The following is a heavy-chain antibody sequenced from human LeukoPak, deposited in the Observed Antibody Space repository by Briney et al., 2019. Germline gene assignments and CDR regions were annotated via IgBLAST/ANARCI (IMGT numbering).Heavy chain of an antibody. V-gene: IGHV3-48*04. Sequence: GGSLRLSCAASGFTFSSYSMNWVRQAPGKGLEWVSYISSSSGSIYYADSVKGRFTISRDNAKNSLYLLMNSLRAEDTAVYYCARDMYGSGNYYPNYFDYWGQGTLVTVSS. CDR3: ARDMYGSGNYYPNYFDY. CDR1: GFTFSSYS. J-gene: IGHJ4*02. D-gene: IGHD3-10*01. CDR2: ISSSSGSI.